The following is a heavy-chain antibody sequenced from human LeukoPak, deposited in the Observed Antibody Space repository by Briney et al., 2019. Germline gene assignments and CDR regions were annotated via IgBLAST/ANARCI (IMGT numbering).Heavy chain of an antibody. CDR1: GFXFRSYS. J-gene: IGHJ4*02. CDR3: AREWSTALDY. V-gene: IGHV3-48*02. CDR2: ITSSSSTI. Sequence: GSLRLSCAASGFXFRSYSMDWVRQAPGKGLEWVSYITSSSSTIYYADYVKGRFTISRDNAKNSLYLQVNSLRDEDTAVYYCAREWSTALDYWGQGALVIVSS. D-gene: IGHD4-11*01.